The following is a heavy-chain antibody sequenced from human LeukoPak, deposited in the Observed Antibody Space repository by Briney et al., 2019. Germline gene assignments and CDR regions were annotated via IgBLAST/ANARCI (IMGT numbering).Heavy chain of an antibody. CDR1: GFTFSSYS. D-gene: IGHD6-13*01. CDR2: ISSSSSYI. J-gene: IGHJ5*02. CDR3: ARDYSSSSWSKFDP. V-gene: IGHV3-21*01. Sequence: GGSLRLSCAASGFTFSSYSMNWVRQAPGKGLEWVSSISSSSSYIYYADSVKGRFTISRDNAKNSLYLQMNSLRAEDRAVYYCARDYSSSSWSKFDPWGQGTLVTVSS.